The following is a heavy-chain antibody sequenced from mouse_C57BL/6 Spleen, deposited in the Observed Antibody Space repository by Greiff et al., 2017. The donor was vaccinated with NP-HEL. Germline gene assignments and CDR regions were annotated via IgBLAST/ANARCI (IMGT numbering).Heavy chain of an antibody. CDR3: AMKDGLYAMDY. Sequence: EVKLVESGGGLVKPGGSLKLSCAASGFTFSDYGMHWVRQAPEKGLEWVAYISSGSSTINYADTVKGLFTISRDNAKNTLFLQMTSLSSEDTAMYYCAMKDGLYAMDYWGQGTSVTVSS. V-gene: IGHV5-17*01. D-gene: IGHD2-3*01. CDR2: ISSGSSTI. J-gene: IGHJ4*01. CDR1: GFTFSDYG.